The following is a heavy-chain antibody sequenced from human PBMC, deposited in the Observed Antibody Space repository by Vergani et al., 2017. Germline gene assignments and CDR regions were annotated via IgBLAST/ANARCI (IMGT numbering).Heavy chain of an antibody. J-gene: IGHJ6*03. CDR3: ARGRSDYSSSSGRCYFSMDV. V-gene: IGHV1-69*01. CDR2: IIPMFGTL. CDR1: GGTFSSYG. Sequence: QVQLVQSGAEVKKPGSSVKVSCKASGGTFSSYGINWVRQVPGQGLEWMGGIIPMFGTLNYAQKFQGRVTITADESTSTAYMELSSLRSEDTAVFYCARGRSDYSSSSGRCYFSMDVWCIGTTVIVSS. D-gene: IGHD6-6*01.